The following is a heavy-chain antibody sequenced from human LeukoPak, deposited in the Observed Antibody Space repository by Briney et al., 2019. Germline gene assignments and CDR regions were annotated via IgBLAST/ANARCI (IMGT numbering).Heavy chain of an antibody. Sequence: GGSLRLSCAASGFTFNTYAMSWVRQAPGKGLEWVSSICGGGGTYYADSLKGRFTISRDNSKNTLYLQMKSLRAEDTAVYYCAKGNSGYNSGYYYHFFDYWGQGTLVTVSS. CDR1: GFTFNTYA. CDR2: ICGGGGT. J-gene: IGHJ4*02. V-gene: IGHV3-23*01. CDR3: AKGNSGYNSGYYYHFFDY. D-gene: IGHD5-12*01.